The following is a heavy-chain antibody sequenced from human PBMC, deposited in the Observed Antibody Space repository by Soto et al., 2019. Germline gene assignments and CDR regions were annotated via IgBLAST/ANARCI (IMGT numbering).Heavy chain of an antibody. CDR2: IYHSGST. Sequence: SETLSLTCAVSGGYISSGGYSWSWIRQPPGKGLEWIGYIYHSGSTYYNPSLKSRVTISVDRSKNQFSLKLSSVTAADTAVYYCARVTSPWGQGTLVTVSS. CDR3: ARVTSP. J-gene: IGHJ5*02. CDR1: GGYISSGGYS. V-gene: IGHV4-30-2*01.